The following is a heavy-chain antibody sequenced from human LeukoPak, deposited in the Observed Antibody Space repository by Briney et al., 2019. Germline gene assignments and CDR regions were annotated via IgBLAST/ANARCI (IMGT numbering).Heavy chain of an antibody. CDR3: ARVVRYFRGIYMDV. V-gene: IGHV4-59*01. D-gene: IGHD3-9*01. J-gene: IGHJ6*03. CDR2: IYYSGST. CDR1: GGSISSYY. Sequence: SETLSLTCTVSGGSISSYYWSWIRQPPGKGLEWLGYIYYSGSTNYSPSLKSRVTISVDTSKNQFSLKLSSVTAADTAVYYCARVVRYFRGIYMDVWGKGTTVTISS.